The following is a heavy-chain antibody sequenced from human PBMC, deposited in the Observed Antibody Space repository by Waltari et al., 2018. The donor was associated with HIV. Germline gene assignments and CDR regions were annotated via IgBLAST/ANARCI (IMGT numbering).Heavy chain of an antibody. J-gene: IGHJ4*02. CDR2: ISWNSGIM. D-gene: IGHD6-6*01. CDR3: TKDSHSSSSLGGVFDS. Sequence: EVHLVESGGGLVQPGGSLRLSCPASGFTFNDSAMHWVRQPPGKALEWVSVISWNSGIMDYADSVRGRFIISRDNAKNILYLQMNSLTVEDTAFYYCTKDSHSSSSLGGVFDSWGQGALVTVSS. V-gene: IGHV3-9*01. CDR1: GFTFNDSA.